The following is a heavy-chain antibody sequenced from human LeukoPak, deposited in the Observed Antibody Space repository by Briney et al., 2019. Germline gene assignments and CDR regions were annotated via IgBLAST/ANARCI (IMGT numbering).Heavy chain of an antibody. CDR2: IYYSGST. V-gene: IGHV4-59*01. J-gene: IGHJ4*02. D-gene: IGHD6-6*01. CDR3: ASAEYSCSAPGY. Sequence: SETLSLTCTVSGGSISSYYWSWIRQTPGKGLEYIGYIYYSGSTNYNPSLKSRVTISVDTSKNQFSLKLSSVTAADTAVYYCASAEYSCSAPGYWGQGTLVTVSS. CDR1: GGSISSYY.